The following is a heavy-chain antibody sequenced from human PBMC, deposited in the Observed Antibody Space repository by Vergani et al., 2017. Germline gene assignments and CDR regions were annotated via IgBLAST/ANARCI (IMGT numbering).Heavy chain of an antibody. CDR1: GGTFSSYT. CDR2: IIPILGIA. Sequence: QVQLVQSGAEVKKPGSSLKVSCKASGGTFSSYTISWVRQATGQGLEWMGRIIPILGIANYAQKFQGRVTITADKSTSTAYMELSSLRSEDTAVYYCARAASKVVVPAAMYNWFDPWGQGTLVTVSS. CDR3: ARAASKVVVPAAMYNWFDP. D-gene: IGHD2-2*01. V-gene: IGHV1-69*02. J-gene: IGHJ5*02.